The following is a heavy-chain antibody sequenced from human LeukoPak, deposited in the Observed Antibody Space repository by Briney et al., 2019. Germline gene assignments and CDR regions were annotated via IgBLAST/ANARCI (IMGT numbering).Heavy chain of an antibody. CDR2: IGGSGAST. Sequence: GGSLRLSCAASGFTFSNYVVSWVRQAPGKGLEWVSSIGGSGASTYYADSVKGRFTVSRDNSKNTLFLQVNSARDEDATVYYSAKRATDTGGDFDYWGLGSVVSVSS. J-gene: IGHJ4*02. V-gene: IGHV3-23*01. CDR1: GFTFSNYV. CDR3: AKRATDTGGDFDY. D-gene: IGHD1-1*01.